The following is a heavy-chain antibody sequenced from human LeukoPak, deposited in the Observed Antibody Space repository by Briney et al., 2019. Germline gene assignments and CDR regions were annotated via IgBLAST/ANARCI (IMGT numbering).Heavy chain of an antibody. Sequence: PGGSLRLSCAASGFTFDDYGMSWVRQAPGKGLEWVSGINWNGGSTGYADSVKGRFTISRDNAKNSLYLQMNSLRAEDTALYYCARDYSYSSSWSFPLYMDVWGKGTTVTVSS. CDR3: ARDYSYSSSWSFPLYMDV. J-gene: IGHJ6*03. D-gene: IGHD6-13*01. V-gene: IGHV3-20*04. CDR1: GFTFDDYG. CDR2: INWNGGST.